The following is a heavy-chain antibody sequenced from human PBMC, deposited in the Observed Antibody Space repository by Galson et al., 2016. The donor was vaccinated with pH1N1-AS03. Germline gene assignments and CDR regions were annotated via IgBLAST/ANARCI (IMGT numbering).Heavy chain of an antibody. J-gene: IGHJ6*02. CDR3: ARDVLPYSLGLDV. V-gene: IGHV4/OR15-8*01. Sequence: ETLSLTCDASGASIDSINWWSWVRQPPGKGLEWIGEVSHAGRTNYSPSLKSRVTISLDKSKNQFSLQLTSVTAADTAVYYCARDVLPYSLGLDVWGQGTTVTGSS. D-gene: IGHD5-18*01. CDR2: VSHAGRT. CDR1: GASIDSINW.